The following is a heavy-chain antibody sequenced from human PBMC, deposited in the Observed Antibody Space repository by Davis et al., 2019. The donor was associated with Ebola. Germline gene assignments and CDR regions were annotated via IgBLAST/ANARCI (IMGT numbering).Heavy chain of an antibody. J-gene: IGHJ4*02. CDR3: AILKGEGRIPARQGVDY. D-gene: IGHD6-6*01. CDR2: ISYDGSNK. V-gene: IGHV3-30*03. Sequence: GESLKISCAASGFTFSSYGMHWVRQAPGKGLEWVAVISYDGSNKYYADSVKGRFTISRDNSKDTLYVQINSLRAEDTAVYYCAILKGEGRIPARQGVDYWGQGTLVTVSP. CDR1: GFTFSSYG.